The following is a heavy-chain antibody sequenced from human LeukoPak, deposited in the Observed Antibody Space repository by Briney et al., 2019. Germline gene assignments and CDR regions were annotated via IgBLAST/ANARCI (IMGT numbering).Heavy chain of an antibody. J-gene: IGHJ4*02. V-gene: IGHV1-8*01. CDR1: GYTFTSYD. D-gene: IGHD3-10*01. CDR2: MNPNSGNT. Sequence: ASVKVSCKASGYTFTSYDINWVRQATGPGLERMGWMNPNSGNTGYAQKFQGRVTMTRNTSISTAYMELSSLRSEDTAVYYCARVPQGSYVGWAISYYFDYWGQGTLVTVSS. CDR3: ARVPQGSYVGWAISYYFDY.